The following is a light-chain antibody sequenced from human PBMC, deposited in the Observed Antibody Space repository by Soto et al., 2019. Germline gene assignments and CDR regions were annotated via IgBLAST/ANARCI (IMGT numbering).Light chain of an antibody. CDR3: QQFSSYPLT. Sequence: EIVLTQSPATLSLSPGDRATLACRASQSVSSYLAWYQQKPGQAPRRLIYDASNRATGIPARFSGSGSGTDFTLTISRLEPEDFAVYYCQQFSSYPLTFGGGTKVDI. V-gene: IGKV3-11*01. CDR1: QSVSSY. J-gene: IGKJ4*01. CDR2: DAS.